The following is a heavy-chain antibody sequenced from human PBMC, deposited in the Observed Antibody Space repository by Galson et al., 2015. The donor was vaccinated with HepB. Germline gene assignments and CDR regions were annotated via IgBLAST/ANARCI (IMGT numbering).Heavy chain of an antibody. J-gene: IGHJ4*02. CDR1: GFSFSSYA. D-gene: IGHD4-17*01. CDR3: AKLPNYGEPLDY. Sequence: SLRLSCAASGFSFSSYAMRWVRQAPGKGLEWVSGITRSGDNTYYTDSVKGRFTISRDNSKNTPYLQMNNLRGDDTALYYCAKLPNYGEPLDYWGQGTLVTVSS. V-gene: IGHV3-23*01. CDR2: ITRSGDNT.